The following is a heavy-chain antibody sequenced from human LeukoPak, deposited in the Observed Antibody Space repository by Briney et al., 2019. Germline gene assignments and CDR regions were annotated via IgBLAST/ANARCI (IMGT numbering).Heavy chain of an antibody. CDR2: ISTDGSST. D-gene: IGHD2-2*01. CDR3: GRGFALVPAGIPDY. CDR1: GFTFSNYW. J-gene: IGHJ4*02. Sequence: GGSRRLSCAASGFTFSNYWMHWVRQGPGEGLVWVSRISTDGSSTTYADSVKGRFTISRDNAKNTLYLQMNSLRAEDTAIYYCGRGFALVPAGIPDYWGQGILVTVSS. V-gene: IGHV3-74*01.